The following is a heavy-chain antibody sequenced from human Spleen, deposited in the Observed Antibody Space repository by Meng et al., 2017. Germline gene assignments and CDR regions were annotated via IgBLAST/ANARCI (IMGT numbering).Heavy chain of an antibody. Sequence: QVQLQESGPGLVKPSQTLSLPCTVSGGSISNGDYYWSWIRQPPGKGLEWVGYIYYSGSTYYNPSLKSRVTISVDTSKNQFSLKLSSVTAADSAVYYCARAPLNYDILTGSPDYWGQGTLVTVSS. CDR1: GGSISNGDYY. CDR2: IYYSGST. J-gene: IGHJ4*02. V-gene: IGHV4-30-4*01. CDR3: ARAPLNYDILTGSPDY. D-gene: IGHD3-9*01.